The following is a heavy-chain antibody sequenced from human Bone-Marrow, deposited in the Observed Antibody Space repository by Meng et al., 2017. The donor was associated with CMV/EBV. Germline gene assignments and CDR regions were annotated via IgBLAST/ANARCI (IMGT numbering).Heavy chain of an antibody. CDR1: GGSSSGYY. Sequence: QVPLTQWGAGLLKPSETLSLTCAVYGGSSSGYYWSWIRQPPGKGLEWIGEINHSGSTNYNPSLKSRVTISVDTSKNQFSLKLSSVTAADTAVYYCARTRYCSSTSCQGNFDYWGQGTLVTVSS. CDR3: ARTRYCSSTSCQGNFDY. CDR2: INHSGST. D-gene: IGHD2-2*01. J-gene: IGHJ4*02. V-gene: IGHV4-34*01.